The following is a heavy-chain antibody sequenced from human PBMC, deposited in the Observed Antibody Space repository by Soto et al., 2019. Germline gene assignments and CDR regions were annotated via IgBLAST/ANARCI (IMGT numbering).Heavy chain of an antibody. CDR3: ARVRRDVVVVVSKWGYYYYMDA. CDR1: GGC. D-gene: IGHD2-15*01. Sequence: GGCRISNNQPPGKGLEWIGEINHSGSTNYNPSLKSRVTISVDTSKNQFSLKLSSVTAADTAVCYCARVRRDVVVVVSKWGYYYYMDAWGKVTTVTVSS. J-gene: IGHJ6*03. CDR2: INHSGST. V-gene: IGHV4-34*01.